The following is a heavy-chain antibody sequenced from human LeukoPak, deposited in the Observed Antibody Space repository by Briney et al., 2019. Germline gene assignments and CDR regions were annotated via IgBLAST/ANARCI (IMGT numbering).Heavy chain of an antibody. CDR1: GFSFTNAW. CDR2: IRSTTHGGTT. CDR3: ATEVFTDLYRDY. D-gene: IGHD1-26*01. Sequence: SGGSLRLSCAASGFSFTNAWMNWVRQAPGKGLEWVGRIRSTTHGGTTDFAVSVKGRFTISRDDSRDTLYLQMNSLKIEDTALYYCATEVFTDLYRDYWGQGTLVTVSS. J-gene: IGHJ4*02. V-gene: IGHV3-15*07.